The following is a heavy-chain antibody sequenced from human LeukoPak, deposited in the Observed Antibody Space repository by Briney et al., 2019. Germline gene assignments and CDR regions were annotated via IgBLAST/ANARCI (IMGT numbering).Heavy chain of an antibody. CDR1: GGSISSYY. CDR2: IYYSGST. Sequence: SETLSLTCTVSGGSISSYYWSWIRQPPGKGLEWIGYIYYSGSTYYNPSLKSRVTISVDTSKNQFSLKLSSVTAADTAVYYCARVLVVVVAADYWGQGTLVTVSS. J-gene: IGHJ4*02. D-gene: IGHD2-15*01. CDR3: ARVLVVVVAADY. V-gene: IGHV4-59*08.